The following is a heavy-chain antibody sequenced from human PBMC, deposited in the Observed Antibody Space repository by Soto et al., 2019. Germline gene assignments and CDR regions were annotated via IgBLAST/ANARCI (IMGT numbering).Heavy chain of an antibody. D-gene: IGHD2-15*01. CDR3: ARRGSR. V-gene: IGHV3-48*03. J-gene: IGHJ3*01. Sequence: EVQLVESGGGLVQPGGSLRLSCAASGFTFSSSEMYWVRQAPGKGLEWISYIHPGGQTIFYAESVKGRFTISRDNAKHSVYLQMNRLRAEDTAVYHCARRGSRWGRGTKVTVSS. CDR2: IHPGGQTI. CDR1: GFTFSSSE.